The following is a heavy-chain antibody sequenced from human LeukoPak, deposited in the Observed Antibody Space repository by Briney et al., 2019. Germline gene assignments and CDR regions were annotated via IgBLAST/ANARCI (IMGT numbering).Heavy chain of an antibody. CDR3: AREDTALVIAY. J-gene: IGHJ4*02. V-gene: IGHV3-33*01. Sequence: GRSLRLSCAPSGFTFSSYGMHWVRQAPGKGLEWVAIMWYDGSNKYYTDSVKGRFTISRDNSKNTLYLQMNSLRVEDTAVYYCAREDTALVIAYWGQGTLVTVSS. CDR1: GFTFSSYG. CDR2: MWYDGSNK. D-gene: IGHD5-18*01.